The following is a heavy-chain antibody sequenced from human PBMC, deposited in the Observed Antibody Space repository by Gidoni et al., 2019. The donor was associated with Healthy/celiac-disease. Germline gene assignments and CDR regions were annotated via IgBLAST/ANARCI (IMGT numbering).Heavy chain of an antibody. CDR1: GGSISSSSYY. CDR2: IYYSGST. CDR3: ARRIGWFDP. V-gene: IGHV4-39*01. D-gene: IGHD2-15*01. J-gene: IGHJ5*02. Sequence: QLQLQESGPGLVKPSETLSLPCTVSGGSISSSSYYWGWLRQPPGKGLEWIGSIYYSGSTYYNPSLKSRVTISVDTSKNQFSLKLSSVTAADTAVYYCARRIGWFDPWGQGTLVTVSS.